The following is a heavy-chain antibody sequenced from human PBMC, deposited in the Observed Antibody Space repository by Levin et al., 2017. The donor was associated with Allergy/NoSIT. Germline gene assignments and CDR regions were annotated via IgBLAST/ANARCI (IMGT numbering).Heavy chain of an antibody. CDR1: GFTFSNAY. D-gene: IGHD3-10*01. CDR3: ASYGLDY. J-gene: IGHJ4*02. CDR2: VKTKTDGVTP. V-gene: IGHV3-15*01. Sequence: PGGSLRLSCAASGFTFSNAYMSWVRQAPGKGLEWIGRVKTKTDGVTPDYAPPVKGRFTLSRDDSQNMFYLQMNSLKNEDTAVYYCASYGLDYWGQGALVTVSS.